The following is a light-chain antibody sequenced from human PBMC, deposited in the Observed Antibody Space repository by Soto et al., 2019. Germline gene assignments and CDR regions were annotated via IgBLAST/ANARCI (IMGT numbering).Light chain of an antibody. CDR3: QTCGTGIRV. V-gene: IGLV4-69*01. CDR1: SGHSSYA. Sequence: QPVLTQSPSASASLGASVKLTCTLSSGHSSYAIAWHQQQPEKGPRYLMKLNSDGSHSKGDGIPDRFSGSSSGAERYLPISSLQSEDEADYYCQTCGTGIRVFGGGTKLTVL. J-gene: IGLJ3*02. CDR2: LNSDGSH.